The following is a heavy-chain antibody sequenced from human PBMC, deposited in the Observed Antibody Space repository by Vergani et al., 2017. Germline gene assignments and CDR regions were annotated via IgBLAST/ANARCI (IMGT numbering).Heavy chain of an antibody. J-gene: IGHJ5*02. D-gene: IGHD2-2*01. V-gene: IGHV1-69*01. CDR1: GGTFSSYA. Sequence: QVQLVQSGAEVKKPGSSVKVSCKASGGTFSSYAISWVRQAPGQGLEWMGGIIPIFGTANYAQKFQGRVTITADESTSTAYMELSSLGSEDTAVYYCARANCSSTSCYENWFDPWGQGTLVTVSS. CDR3: ARANCSSTSCYENWFDP. CDR2: IIPIFGTA.